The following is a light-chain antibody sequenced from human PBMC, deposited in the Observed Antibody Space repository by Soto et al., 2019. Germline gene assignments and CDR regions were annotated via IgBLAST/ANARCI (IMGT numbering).Light chain of an antibody. CDR1: QAVPNN. Sequence: DIHLTQSPSFLSASVGDRVTITCRPSQAVPNNMAWYQQKPGKPPKLLIYEESTLHSGVPSRFSRRKSGTQFHSTIGNLQPEDFATYYCQQVKTYPRTFGGGTKVDIK. CDR3: QQVKTYPRT. J-gene: IGKJ4*01. CDR2: EES. V-gene: IGKV1-9*01.